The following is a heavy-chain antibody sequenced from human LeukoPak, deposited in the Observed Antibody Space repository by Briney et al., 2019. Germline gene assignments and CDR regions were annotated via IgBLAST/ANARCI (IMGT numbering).Heavy chain of an antibody. Sequence: AGGSLRLSCAASGFTFSSYAMSWVRQAPGKGLEWVSAISGSGGSTYYADSVKGRFTISRDNSKNALYLQMNSLRAEDTAVYYCAKDQGAVAATPPDYWGQGTLVTVSS. J-gene: IGHJ4*02. CDR1: GFTFSSYA. CDR2: ISGSGGST. D-gene: IGHD6-19*01. CDR3: AKDQGAVAATPPDY. V-gene: IGHV3-23*01.